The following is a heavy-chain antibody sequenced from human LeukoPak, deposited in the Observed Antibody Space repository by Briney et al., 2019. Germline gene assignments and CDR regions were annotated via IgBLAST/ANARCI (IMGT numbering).Heavy chain of an antibody. CDR2: IYSGGST. CDR1: GFTVSSNY. Sequence: GSLRLSCAASGFTVSSNYMSWVRQAPGKGLEWVSVIYSGGSTYYADSVKGRFTISRHNSKNTLYLQMNSLRAEDTAVYYCARSRAVAGPWARGYDAFDIWGQGTMVTVSS. CDR3: ARSRAVAGPWARGYDAFDI. V-gene: IGHV3-53*04. D-gene: IGHD6-19*01. J-gene: IGHJ3*02.